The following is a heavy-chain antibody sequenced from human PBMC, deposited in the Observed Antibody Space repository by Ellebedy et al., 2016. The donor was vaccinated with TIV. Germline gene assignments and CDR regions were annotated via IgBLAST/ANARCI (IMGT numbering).Heavy chain of an antibody. CDR2: IYYSVSA. CDR1: GGSISNSDYY. CDR3: ARDPALPRGRFDT. J-gene: IGHJ5*02. Sequence: MPSETLSLTCTVSGGSISNSDYYWNWIRQPPGKGLEWIGSIYYSVSAYYNPSLKSRLTVSVDTSKNQFSLNLSSVTAADTAVYYCARDPALPRGRFDTWGQGTLVTVSS. V-gene: IGHV4-39*07.